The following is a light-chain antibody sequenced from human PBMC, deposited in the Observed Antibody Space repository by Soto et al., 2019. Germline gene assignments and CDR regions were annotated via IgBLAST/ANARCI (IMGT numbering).Light chain of an antibody. J-gene: IGLJ1*01. CDR3: CSYAGSSPFSYV. Sequence: QSVLTQPASVSGSPGQSITISCTGTSSDVGSYNLVSWYQQHPGKAPKLMIYEGSKRPSGVSNRFSGSKSGNPASLTISGLQAEDEADYYCCSYAGSSPFSYVFGTGTKLTVL. CDR1: SSDVGSYNL. V-gene: IGLV2-23*03. CDR2: EGS.